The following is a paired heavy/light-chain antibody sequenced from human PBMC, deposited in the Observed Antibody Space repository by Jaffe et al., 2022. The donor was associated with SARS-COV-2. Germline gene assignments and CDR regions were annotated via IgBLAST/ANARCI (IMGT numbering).Light chain of an antibody. J-gene: IGLJ3*02. CDR2: DVS. Sequence: QSALTQPRSVSGSPGQSVTISCTGTSSDVGGYNYVSWHQQHPGKAPKLMIYDVSKRPSGVPDRFSGSKSGNTASLTISGLQAEDEADYYCCSYAGSYTLVFGGGTKLTVL. CDR3: CSYAGSYTLV. V-gene: IGLV2-11*01. CDR1: SSDVGGYNY.
Heavy chain of an antibody. CDR2: IYYSGST. D-gene: IGHD3-10*01. CDR1: GGSISSSSYY. J-gene: IGHJ4*02. Sequence: QLQLQESGPGLVKPSETLSLTCTVSGGSISSSSYYWGWIRQPPGKGLEWIGSIYYSGSTYYNPSLKSRVTISVDTSKNQFSLKLSSVTAADTAVYYCASISNSNTLVRGMSRPTTLDYWGQGTLVTVSS. CDR3: ASISNSNTLVRGMSRPTTLDY. V-gene: IGHV4-39*01.